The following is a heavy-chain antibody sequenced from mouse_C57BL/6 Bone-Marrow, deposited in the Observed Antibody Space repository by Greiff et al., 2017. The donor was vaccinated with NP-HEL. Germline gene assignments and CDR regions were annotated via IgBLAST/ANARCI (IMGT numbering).Heavy chain of an antibody. Sequence: DVHLVESGGDLVKPGGSLKLSCAASGFTFSSYGMSWVRQTPDKRLEWVATISSGGSYTYYPDSVKGRFTISRDNAKNTLYLQMSSLKSEDTAMYYCARLRYYYGSSYDYWGQGTTLTVSS. J-gene: IGHJ2*01. CDR1: GFTFSSYG. CDR3: ARLRYYYGSSYDY. D-gene: IGHD1-1*01. V-gene: IGHV5-6*01. CDR2: ISSGGSYT.